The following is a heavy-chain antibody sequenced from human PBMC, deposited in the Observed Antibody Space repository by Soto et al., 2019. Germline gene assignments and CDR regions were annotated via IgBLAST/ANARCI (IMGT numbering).Heavy chain of an antibody. Sequence: EVQLVESGVGLVQPGGSLRLSCAASGLTVSTNPMSWVRQAPGKGLEWVSVIYTGGGTHYAGSVKGRCTSSRDNSKNTVNLQMNSLRPEDTAVYYCARDGSGHWGQGTLVTVSS. J-gene: IGHJ4*02. CDR2: IYTGGGT. CDR3: ARDGSGH. CDR1: GLTVSTNP. V-gene: IGHV3-66*01.